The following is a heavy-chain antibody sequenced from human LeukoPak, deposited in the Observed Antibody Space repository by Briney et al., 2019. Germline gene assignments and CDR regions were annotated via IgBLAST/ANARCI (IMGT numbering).Heavy chain of an antibody. V-gene: IGHV4-38-2*02. CDR2: LYHSGST. J-gene: IGHJ2*01. CDR1: GYSISSAYY. CDR3: AISSNWYFDL. D-gene: IGHD6-13*01. Sequence: SETLSLTCTVSGYSISSAYYWGWSRQPPGKGLEWIGSLYHSGSTYYNPSLRSRVTISADTSKNQFSLKLSSVTAADTAVYYCAISSNWYFDLWGRSTLVTVSS.